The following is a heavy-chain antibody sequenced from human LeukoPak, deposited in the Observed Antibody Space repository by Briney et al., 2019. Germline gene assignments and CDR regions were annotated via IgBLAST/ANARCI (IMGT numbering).Heavy chain of an antibody. CDR1: GGSFSGYY. CDR2: INHSGTT. CDR3: AGHHPRNTVDF. V-gene: IGHV4-34*01. J-gene: IGHJ4*02. D-gene: IGHD2/OR15-2a*01. Sequence: SETLSLTCAVYGGSFSGYYWSWIRQPPGKGLEWIGEINHSGTTNYNPSLKSRITVSIDTSKNQFSLSLSSATAADTAVYYCAGHHPRNTVDFWGQGTLVTVSS.